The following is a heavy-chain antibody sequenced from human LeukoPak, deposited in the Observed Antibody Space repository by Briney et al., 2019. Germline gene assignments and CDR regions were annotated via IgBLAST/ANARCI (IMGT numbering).Heavy chain of an antibody. D-gene: IGHD6-19*01. CDR2: IRSDGSNQ. J-gene: IGHJ4*02. V-gene: IGHV3-30*02. Sequence: GGSLRLSCAASGFTFSNCGMYWVRLAPGKGLAWVAFIRSDGSNQYYADSVKGRFTISRDNSKNTLYLQMNSLRTEDTAVYYRAKGFSGWSNDYWGQGTLVTVSS. CDR1: GFTFSNCG. CDR3: AKGFSGWSNDY.